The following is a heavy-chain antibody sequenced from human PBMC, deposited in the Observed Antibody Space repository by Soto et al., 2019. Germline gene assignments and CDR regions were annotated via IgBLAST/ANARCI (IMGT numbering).Heavy chain of an antibody. CDR2: IIPIFGTA. J-gene: IGHJ6*02. CDR1: GGTFSSYA. D-gene: IGHD3-3*01. V-gene: IGHV1-69*06. Sequence: ASVKVSCKASGGTFSSYAISWVRQAPGQGLEWMGGIIPIFGTANYAQKFQGRVTITADRSTSTAYMELSSLRSEDTAVYYCASTTYYDFWSGYGPQSYYYYGMDVWGQGTTVTVSS. CDR3: ASTTYYDFWSGYGPQSYYYYGMDV.